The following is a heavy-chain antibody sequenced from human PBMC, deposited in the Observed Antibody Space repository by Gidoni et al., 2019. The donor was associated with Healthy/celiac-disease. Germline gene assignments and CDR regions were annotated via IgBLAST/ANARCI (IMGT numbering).Heavy chain of an antibody. CDR3: AESWYSSSWFSYYYGMDV. Sequence: QVQLVQSGAEVKKPGSSVKVSCKASGGTFSSYAISWVRQAPGQGLEWMGGIIPIFGTANYAQKFQGRVTITADESTSTAYMELSSLRSEDTAVYYCAESWYSSSWFSYYYGMDVWGQGTTVTVSS. CDR1: GGTFSSYA. V-gene: IGHV1-69*01. CDR2: IIPIFGTA. D-gene: IGHD6-13*01. J-gene: IGHJ6*02.